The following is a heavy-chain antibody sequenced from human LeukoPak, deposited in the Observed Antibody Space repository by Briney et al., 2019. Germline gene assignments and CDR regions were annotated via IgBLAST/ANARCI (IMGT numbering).Heavy chain of an antibody. CDR2: ISYDGSNK. D-gene: IGHD3-3*01. CDR1: GFTFSSYA. CDR3: ASEIIFGSFDY. J-gene: IGHJ4*02. Sequence: GGSLRLSCAASGFTFSSYAMHWVRKAPGKGLEGVAVISYDGSNKYYADSVKGRFTIYRDNSKNTLYLQMSSLRAEDTAVYYCASEIIFGSFDYWGQGTLVTVSS. V-gene: IGHV3-30*04.